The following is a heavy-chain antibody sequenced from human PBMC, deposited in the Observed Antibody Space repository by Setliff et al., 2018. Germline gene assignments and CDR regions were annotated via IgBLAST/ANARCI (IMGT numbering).Heavy chain of an antibody. V-gene: IGHV4-31*03. CDR3: VRGRTSGLFLSRFDP. Sequence: PSETLSLTCSVSGDSISIGAYFWSWIRHRPGEGLEHIGHITSSGYTNYSPSLQGRVAISEDTSENQFSLKLSSVTAADTAIYFCVRGRTSGLFLSRFDPWGQGTLVTVSS. J-gene: IGHJ5*02. CDR2: ITSSGYT. D-gene: IGHD2-21*01. CDR1: GDSISIGAYF.